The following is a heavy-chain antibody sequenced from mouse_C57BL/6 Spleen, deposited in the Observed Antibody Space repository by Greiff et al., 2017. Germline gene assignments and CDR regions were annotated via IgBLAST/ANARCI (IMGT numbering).Heavy chain of an antibody. CDR2: IWRGGST. CDR1: GFSLTSYG. J-gene: IGHJ4*01. V-gene: IGHV2-5*01. Sequence: QVQLQQSGPGLVQPSQSLSITCTVSGFSLTSYGVHWVRQSPGKGLEWLGVIWRGGSTDYNAAFMSRLSITEDNSKSQVFFKMNSLQADDTAIYYCAKKGGSSRAMDYWGQGTSVTVSS. D-gene: IGHD1-1*01. CDR3: AKKGGSSRAMDY.